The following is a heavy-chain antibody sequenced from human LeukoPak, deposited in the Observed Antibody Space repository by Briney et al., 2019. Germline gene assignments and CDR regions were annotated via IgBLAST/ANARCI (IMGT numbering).Heavy chain of an antibody. CDR3: ARVMTTVTTGAHWFDP. J-gene: IGHJ5*02. Sequence: SETLSLTCTVSGGSISSYYWSWIRQPPGKGLEWIGYIYYSGSTNYNPSLKSRVTISVDPSKNQFSLKLSSVTAADTAVYYCARVMTTVTTGAHWFDPWGQGTLVTVSS. CDR2: IYYSGST. D-gene: IGHD4-17*01. CDR1: GGSISSYY. V-gene: IGHV4-59*01.